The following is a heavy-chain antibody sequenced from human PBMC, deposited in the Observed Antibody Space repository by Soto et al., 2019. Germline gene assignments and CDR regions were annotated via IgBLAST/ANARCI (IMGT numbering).Heavy chain of an antibody. D-gene: IGHD3-16*01. CDR2: INPNSGNT. CDR3: ARRYYCAHGIFATNVFDF. CDR1: GYTFISYG. Sequence: ASVKVSCKASGYTFISYGIAWVRQAPGQGLEWMAWINPNSGNTKYAQKFQGRVTVTTETPTNTAYMELRSLRSDDTAVYYCARRYYCAHGIFATNVFDFWGQGTLVTVSS. V-gene: IGHV1-18*01. J-gene: IGHJ4*02.